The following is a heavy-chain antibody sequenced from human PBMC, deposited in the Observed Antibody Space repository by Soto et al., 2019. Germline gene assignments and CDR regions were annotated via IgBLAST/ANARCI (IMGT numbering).Heavy chain of an antibody. Sequence: QVQLQESGPGLVKPSETLSLTCTVSGGSMSSYYWSWIRQPPGEALEWIGYIYYSGSTRYNPSLKSRVTISVDTSKKQFSLKLSSVTAADTAVYYCARDVPNSSYFDLWGRGTLVTVSS. CDR1: GGSMSSYY. CDR3: ARDVPNSSYFDL. V-gene: IGHV4-59*01. CDR2: IYYSGST. J-gene: IGHJ2*01. D-gene: IGHD1-1*01.